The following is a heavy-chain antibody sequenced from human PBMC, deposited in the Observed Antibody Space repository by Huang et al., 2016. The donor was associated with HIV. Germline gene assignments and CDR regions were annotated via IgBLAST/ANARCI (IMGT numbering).Heavy chain of an antibody. D-gene: IGHD3-16*01. Sequence: QVQLQESGPGLVKPSETLSLTCNVSGGSISSNYWSWIRQPPGKGLEWIGFPHNRGSTNYSRSLKRRVTMSVDTSKSQVSLNLISVTAADTAVYYCARGGWYLDLWGRGTLVTVSS. V-gene: IGHV4-59*01. J-gene: IGHJ2*01. CDR2: PHNRGST. CDR3: ARGGWYLDL. CDR1: GGSISSNY.